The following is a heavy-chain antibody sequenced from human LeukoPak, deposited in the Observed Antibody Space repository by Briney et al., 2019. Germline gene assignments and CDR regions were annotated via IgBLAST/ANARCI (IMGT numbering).Heavy chain of an antibody. CDR2: IRGSGGGT. J-gene: IGHJ4*02. Sequence: RGCLRLSCAPSVFSLNSYAMSWVRHAPGEGLGWVSTIRGSGGGTYYAGSVEGLFTISRDNSKNTLYLQMDSLRAEDTAVYYCAKDDSSGSYLDYWGQGTLVTVSS. D-gene: IGHD3-22*01. V-gene: IGHV3-23*01. CDR1: VFSLNSYA. CDR3: AKDDSSGSYLDY.